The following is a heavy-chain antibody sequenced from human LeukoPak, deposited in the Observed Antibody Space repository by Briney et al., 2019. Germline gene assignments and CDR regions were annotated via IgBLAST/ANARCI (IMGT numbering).Heavy chain of an antibody. CDR1: GGSISSYY. CDR3: ARHRSRSYTDY. V-gene: IGHV4-59*08. D-gene: IGHD1-26*01. Sequence: PSQTLSLTCTVSGGSISSYYWSWIRQPPGKGLEWIGYIYYSGSTNYNPSLKSRVTISVDTSKNQFSLKLSSVTAADTAVYYCARHRSRSYTDYWGQGTLVTVSS. CDR2: IYYSGST. J-gene: IGHJ4*02.